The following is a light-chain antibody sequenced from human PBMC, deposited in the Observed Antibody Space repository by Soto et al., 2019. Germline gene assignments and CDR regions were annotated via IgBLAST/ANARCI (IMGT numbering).Light chain of an antibody. CDR3: QTYDSSLSGRV. J-gene: IGLJ2*01. CDR1: NSNIGAGYD. CDR2: SDN. V-gene: IGLV1-40*01. Sequence: QSVLTQAPSVSGAPGQRVTISCTGSNSNIGAGYDVMWYQQVPGTAPKLVIYSDNRRPSGVPVRFSGSKSGTSASLAITGLQAEDEADYYCQTYDSSLSGRVFGGGTKLTVL.